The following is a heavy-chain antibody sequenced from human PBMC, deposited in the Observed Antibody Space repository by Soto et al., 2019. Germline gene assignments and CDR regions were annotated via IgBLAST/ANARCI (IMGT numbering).Heavy chain of an antibody. V-gene: IGHV3-11*01. CDR2: ISSSGSTI. D-gene: IGHD3-16*02. J-gene: IGHJ3*02. CDR1: GFTFSDYY. Sequence: GGSLRLSCAASGFTFSDYYMSWIRQAPGKGLEWVSYISSSGSTIYYADSVKGRFTISRDNAKNSLYLQMNSLRAEDTAVYYCARDRRGRYDYIWGSYRDDAFDIWGQGTMVTVSS. CDR3: ARDRRGRYDYIWGSYRDDAFDI.